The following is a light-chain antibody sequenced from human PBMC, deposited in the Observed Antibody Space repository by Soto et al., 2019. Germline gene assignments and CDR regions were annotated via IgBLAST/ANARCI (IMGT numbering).Light chain of an antibody. CDR1: SSNIGAGYD. CDR3: QSYDSSLSEV. V-gene: IGLV1-40*01. CDR2: GNS. J-gene: IGLJ1*01. Sequence: QAVVTQPPSVSGAPGQRVTISCTGSSSNIGAGYDVHWYQQLPGTAPKLLIYGNSNRPSGVPDRFSGSKSGTSAFLAITGLQAEDEADYYCQSYDSSLSEVFGTGTKLTVL.